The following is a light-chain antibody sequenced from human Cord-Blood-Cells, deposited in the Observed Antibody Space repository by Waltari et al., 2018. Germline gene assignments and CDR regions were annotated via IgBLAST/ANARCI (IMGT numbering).Light chain of an antibody. J-gene: IGLJ3*02. CDR3: AAWDDSLSGRV. V-gene: IGLV1-47*01. CDR1: SSNIGSNY. Sequence: SVLTQPPSASGTPGQRVTISCSGSSSNIGSNYVYWYQQLPGTAPKLLIYRNKQRPSGVPDRFSGSKSGTSASLAISGLRSEDEADYYCAAWDDSLSGRVFGGGTKLTVL. CDR2: RNK.